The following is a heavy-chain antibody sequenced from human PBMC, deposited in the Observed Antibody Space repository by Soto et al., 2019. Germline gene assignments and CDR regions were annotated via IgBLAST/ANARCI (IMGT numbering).Heavy chain of an antibody. CDR3: ARGSYCSGGSCYSGWYYYYYMDV. D-gene: IGHD2-15*01. V-gene: IGHV4-31*03. CDR2: IYYSGST. Sequence: PSETLSLTCTVSGGSISSGGYYWSWIRQHPGKGLEWIGYIYYSGSTYYNPSLKSRVTISVDTSKNQFSLKLSSVTATDTAVYYCARGSYCSGGSCYSGWYYYYYMDVWGKGTTVTVSS. CDR1: GGSISSGGYY. J-gene: IGHJ6*03.